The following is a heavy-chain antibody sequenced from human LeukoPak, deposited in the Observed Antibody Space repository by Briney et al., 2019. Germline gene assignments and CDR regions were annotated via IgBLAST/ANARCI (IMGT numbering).Heavy chain of an antibody. V-gene: IGHV3-30*02. D-gene: IGHD1-14*01. Sequence: PGGSLRLSCAASGFTFSSYGMHWVRQTLGKGLEWVAFIRYDGSNKYYADSVKGRFTISRDNSKNTLYLQMNSLRAEDTAVYYCAKDPELTLYYYYMDVWGKGTTVTVSS. J-gene: IGHJ6*03. CDR2: IRYDGSNK. CDR1: GFTFSSYG. CDR3: AKDPELTLYYYYMDV.